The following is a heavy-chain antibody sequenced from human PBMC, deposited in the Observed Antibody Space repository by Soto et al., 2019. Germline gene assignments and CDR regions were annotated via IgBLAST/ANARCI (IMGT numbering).Heavy chain of an antibody. Sequence: PGGSLGLSCAASGFTFSSYGMHWVRQAPGKGLEWVAVIWYDGSNKYYADSVKGRFTISRDNSKNTLYLQMNSLGAEDTAVYYCARGTPVGVTWVDYMVAYYFDYWGQRTLVTVSS. CDR3: ARGTPVGVTWVDYMVAYYFDY. J-gene: IGHJ4*02. V-gene: IGHV3-33*01. CDR2: IWYDGSNK. D-gene: IGHD1-26*01. CDR1: GFTFSSYG.